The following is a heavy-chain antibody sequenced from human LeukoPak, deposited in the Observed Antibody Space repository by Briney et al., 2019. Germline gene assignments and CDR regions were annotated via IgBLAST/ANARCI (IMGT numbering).Heavy chain of an antibody. CDR3: ARGDTAMVRSDY. V-gene: IGHV1-2*06. Sequence: ASVKVSCKASVYTFTGYYMHWVRQAPGQGLEWMGRINPNSGGTNYAQKFQGRVTMTRDTSISTAYMELSRLRSDDTAVYYCARGDTAMVRSDYWGQGTLVTVSS. J-gene: IGHJ4*02. D-gene: IGHD5-18*01. CDR2: INPNSGGT. CDR1: VYTFTGYY.